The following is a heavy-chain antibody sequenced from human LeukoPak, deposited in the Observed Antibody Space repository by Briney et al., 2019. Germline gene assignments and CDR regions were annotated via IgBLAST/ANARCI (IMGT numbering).Heavy chain of an antibody. V-gene: IGHV3-13*01. J-gene: IGHJ4*02. CDR1: GFSFSSYD. CDR3: ARGGQSETESYFDY. Sequence: PGGSLRLSCAASGFSFSSYDMHWVRQATGKGLEWVSGIGTAGDTYHPGSVKGRFTISRENAKNSLYLQMNSLRAGDTAVYYCARGGQSETESYFDYWGQGTLVTVSS. CDR2: IGTAGDT. D-gene: IGHD3-16*01.